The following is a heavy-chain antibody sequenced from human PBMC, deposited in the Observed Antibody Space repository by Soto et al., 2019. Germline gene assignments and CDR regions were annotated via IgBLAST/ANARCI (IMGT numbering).Heavy chain of an antibody. CDR1: GGSFSGYY. Sequence: SETLSLTCAVYGGSFSGYYWSWIRQPPGKGLEWIGEINHSGSTNYNPSLKSRVTISVDTSKNQFSLKLSSVTAADTAVYYCARGFLLGYCSGGSCYPNYYYYYMDVWGKGTTVTVSS. V-gene: IGHV4-34*01. CDR3: ARGFLLGYCSGGSCYPNYYYYYMDV. J-gene: IGHJ6*03. D-gene: IGHD2-15*01. CDR2: INHSGST.